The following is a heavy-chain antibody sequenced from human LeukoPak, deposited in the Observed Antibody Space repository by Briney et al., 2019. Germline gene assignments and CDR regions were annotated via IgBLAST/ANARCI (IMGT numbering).Heavy chain of an antibody. CDR3: ARASGDYYGSGSYWYIYNWFDP. J-gene: IGHJ5*02. V-gene: IGHV1-46*01. D-gene: IGHD3-10*01. CDR1: GYTFTSYY. Sequence: GASVNVSCKASGYTFTSYYMHWVRQAPGQGLEWMGIINPSGGSTSYAQKFQGRVTMTRDTSTSTVYMELSSLRSEDTAVYYCARASGDYYGSGSYWYIYNWFDPWGQGTLVTVSS. CDR2: INPSGGST.